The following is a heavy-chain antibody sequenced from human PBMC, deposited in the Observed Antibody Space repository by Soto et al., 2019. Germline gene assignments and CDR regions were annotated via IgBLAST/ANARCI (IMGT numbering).Heavy chain of an antibody. D-gene: IGHD1-26*01. CDR2: IKSKTDGGTT. CDR3: TTDPYDWWELRFDAKL. V-gene: IGHV3-15*07. CDR1: GFTFSNAW. J-gene: IGHJ4*02. Sequence: GGSLRLSCAASGFTFSNAWMNWVRQAPGKGLEWVGRIKSKTDGGTTDYAAPVKGRFTISRDDSKNTLYLQMNSLKTEDTAVYYCTTDPYDWWELRFDAKLWGQGTLVTVSS.